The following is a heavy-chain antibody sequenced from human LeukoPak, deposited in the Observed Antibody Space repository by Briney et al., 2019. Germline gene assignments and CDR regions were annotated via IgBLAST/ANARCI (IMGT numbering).Heavy chain of an antibody. CDR3: ARGTPADYGDYVLLDY. Sequence: PSETLSLTCTVSGGSISSYYWSWIRQPLGKGLEWIGYIYYSGSTNYNPSLKSRVTISVDTSKNQFSLKLSSVTAADTAVYYCARGTPADYGDYVLLDYWGQGTLVTVSS. V-gene: IGHV4-59*01. J-gene: IGHJ4*02. D-gene: IGHD4-17*01. CDR1: GGSISSYY. CDR2: IYYSGST.